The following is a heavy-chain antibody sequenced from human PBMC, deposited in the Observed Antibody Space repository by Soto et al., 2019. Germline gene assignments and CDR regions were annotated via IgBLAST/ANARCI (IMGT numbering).Heavy chain of an antibody. Sequence: QVQLVQSGAEVKKPGASVKVSCKASGYTFTSYGISWVRQAPGQGLEWMGWISAYNGNTNYAQKLQGRVTMTTDTSTSTAYMELRSLRSDDPAVYYCARVSPGVTPYDPPDNDYWGQGTLVTVSS. J-gene: IGHJ4*02. CDR3: ARVSPGVTPYDPPDNDY. V-gene: IGHV1-18*01. CDR2: ISAYNGNT. CDR1: GYTFTSYG. D-gene: IGHD4-4*01.